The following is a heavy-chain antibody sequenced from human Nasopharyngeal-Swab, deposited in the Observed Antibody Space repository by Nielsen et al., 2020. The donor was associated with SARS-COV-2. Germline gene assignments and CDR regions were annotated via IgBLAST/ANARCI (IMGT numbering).Heavy chain of an antibody. J-gene: IGHJ4*02. D-gene: IGHD2-15*01. CDR3: ARDPGGAYSNPFDY. V-gene: IGHV3-48*04. Sequence: GESLKISCAASGFTFSSYTLNWVRPAPGKGLEWVAYISRSSGTLYYADSVKGRFTISRDNAKNSLYLQMNSLRGEDTAVYYCARDPGGAYSNPFDYWGQGTLVTDSS. CDR2: ISRSSGTL. CDR1: GFTFSSYT.